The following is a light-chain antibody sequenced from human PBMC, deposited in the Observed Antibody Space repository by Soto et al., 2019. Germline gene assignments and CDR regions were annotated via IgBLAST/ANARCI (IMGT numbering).Light chain of an antibody. CDR1: SGHSSYA. CDR2: LNSAGSP. Sequence: QSVLTPSPSASASLGASVKFTCTLSSGHSSYAIAWHQQQPEKGPRYLMKLNSAGSPIKGDGIPDRFSGSSSGAERYLTISSLQSEDEADYYCQTWDADIYVFGTGTKVTVL. J-gene: IGLJ1*01. CDR3: QTWDADIYV. V-gene: IGLV4-69*01.